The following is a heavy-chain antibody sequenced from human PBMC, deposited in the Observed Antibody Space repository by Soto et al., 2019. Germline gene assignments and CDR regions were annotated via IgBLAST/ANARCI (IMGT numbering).Heavy chain of an antibody. CDR2: ITDSGST. J-gene: IGHJ5*02. Sequence: PSETLSLTCTVSGGSISGGGYYWSWIRQHPGKGLEWIGFITDSGSTYYNPSLKSRVTISVDTSRNQFSLNLNSVTAADTAVYYCAKDPLYGWFDPWGQGTLVTVS. V-gene: IGHV4-31*03. CDR1: GGSISGGGYY. D-gene: IGHD2-2*02. CDR3: AKDPLYGWFDP.